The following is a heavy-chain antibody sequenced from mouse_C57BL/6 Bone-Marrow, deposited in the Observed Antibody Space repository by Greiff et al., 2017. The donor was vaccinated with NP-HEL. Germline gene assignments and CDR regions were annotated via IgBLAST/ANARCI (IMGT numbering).Heavy chain of an antibody. J-gene: IGHJ4*01. Sequence: EVQGVESGAELVRPGASVKLSCTVSGFNIKDDYMHWVKQRPEQGLEWIGWIDPENGDTEYASKFQGKATITADTSSNTAYLQLSSLTSEDTAVYYCTTGGSSPYAMDHWGQGTSVTVSS. CDR1: GFNIKDDY. CDR2: IDPENGDT. V-gene: IGHV14-4*01. D-gene: IGHD1-1*01. CDR3: TTGGSSPYAMDH.